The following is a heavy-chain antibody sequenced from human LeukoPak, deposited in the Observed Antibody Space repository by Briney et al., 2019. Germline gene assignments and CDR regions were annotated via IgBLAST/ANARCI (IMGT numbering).Heavy chain of an antibody. Sequence: ASVKVSCKASGYTFTGYYMHWVRQAPGQGLEWMGWINPNSGGTNYAQKFQGRVTTTRDTSISTAYMELSRLRSDDTAVYYCARVGSSGWYSPFDYWGQGTLVTVSS. J-gene: IGHJ4*02. CDR2: INPNSGGT. CDR3: ARVGSSGWYSPFDY. D-gene: IGHD6-19*01. CDR1: GYTFTGYY. V-gene: IGHV1-2*02.